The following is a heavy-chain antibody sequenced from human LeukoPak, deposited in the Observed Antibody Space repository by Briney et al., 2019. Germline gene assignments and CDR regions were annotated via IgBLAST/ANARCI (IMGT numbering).Heavy chain of an antibody. J-gene: IGHJ4*01. Sequence: GGSLRLSCAASGFTFSNHWMHWVRQVPGRGLVWVSRIDGGGTSTSYADSVKGRFSISRDNAKSILYLQMNSLRAEDTAVYYCARGPGSSGGAYVGDYWGRGTLVTVSS. CDR3: ARGPGSSGGAYVGDY. CDR1: GFTFSNHW. CDR2: IDGGGTST. D-gene: IGHD3-22*01. V-gene: IGHV3-74*01.